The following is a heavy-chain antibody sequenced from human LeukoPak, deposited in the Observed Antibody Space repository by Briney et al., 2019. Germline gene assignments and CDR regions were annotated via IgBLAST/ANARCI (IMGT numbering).Heavy chain of an antibody. D-gene: IGHD2-2*01. CDR2: IYHSGST. V-gene: IGHV4-4*02. CDR1: GGSISSSNW. CDR3: ARGIVVVPAAQGDWFDP. Sequence: SETLSLTCAVSGGSISSSNWWSWVRQPPGKGLEWIGEIYHSGSTNYNPSLKSRVTISVDKSKNQFSLKLSSVTAADTAVYYCARGIVVVPAAQGDWFDPWGQGTLVTVSS. J-gene: IGHJ5*02.